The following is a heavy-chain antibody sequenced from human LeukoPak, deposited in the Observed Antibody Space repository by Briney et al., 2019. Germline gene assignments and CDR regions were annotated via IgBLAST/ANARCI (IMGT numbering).Heavy chain of an antibody. CDR2: MNIDGSEK. V-gene: IGHV3-7*01. CDR1: GFTFSNYW. D-gene: IGHD1-26*01. Sequence: GGSLRLSCAASGFTFSNYWMGWFRQAPGKRLEWVANMNIDGSEKYYADSVKGRFSISRDNARNSVYLQMASLRVEDTAVYYCARDPVEWELLLDYWGQGTLVTVSS. J-gene: IGHJ4*02. CDR3: ARDPVEWELLLDY.